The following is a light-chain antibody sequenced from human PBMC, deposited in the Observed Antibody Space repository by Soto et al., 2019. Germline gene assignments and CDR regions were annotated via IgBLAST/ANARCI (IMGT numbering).Light chain of an antibody. Sequence: DIQMTQSPPTLSASVGDRVTITCRASQSIRNYLAWYQQMPGKAPKLLIYGAYNLQSGVPSRFSGSGSGTEFPLTISSLQPDDFATYFCQHHNSDSQTFGKGTKV. V-gene: IGKV1-5*01. CDR2: GAY. CDR1: QSIRNY. CDR3: QHHNSDSQT. J-gene: IGKJ1*01.